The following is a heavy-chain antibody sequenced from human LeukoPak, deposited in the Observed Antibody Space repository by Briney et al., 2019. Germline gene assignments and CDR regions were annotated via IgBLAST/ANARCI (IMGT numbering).Heavy chain of an antibody. D-gene: IGHD6-13*01. Sequence: GRSLRLSCAASGFSFSRYGMHWVRQAPGKGLEWVTVISYDGNNKYYGDSVKGRFTTSRDNSKNTLYLQMNSLSTEDTAVYYCAKDSGIAVAVGYSRLDPWGQGTLVIVSS. V-gene: IGHV3-30*18. J-gene: IGHJ5*02. CDR3: AKDSGIAVAVGYSRLDP. CDR2: ISYDGNNK. CDR1: GFSFSRYG.